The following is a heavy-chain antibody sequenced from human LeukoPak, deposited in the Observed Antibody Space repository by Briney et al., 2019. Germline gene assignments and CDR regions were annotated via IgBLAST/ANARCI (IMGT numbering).Heavy chain of an antibody. D-gene: IGHD3-10*01. CDR2: IYSGGST. V-gene: IGHV3-53*01. Sequence: PGGSLRLSCAASGFTVSSNDMSWVRQAPGKGLECISVIYSGGSTDYADSVKGRLTISRDNSKNTLYLQMNSLRAEDTAVYYCARDPGSVTFDYWGQGTLVTVSS. CDR3: ARDPGSVTFDY. J-gene: IGHJ4*02. CDR1: GFTVSSND.